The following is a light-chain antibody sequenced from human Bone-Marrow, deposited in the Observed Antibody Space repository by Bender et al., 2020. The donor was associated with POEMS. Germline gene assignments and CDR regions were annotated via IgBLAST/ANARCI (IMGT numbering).Light chain of an antibody. CDR2: DVN. CDR3: SSYTSTSTSVV. CDR1: RSNVGGYNY. J-gene: IGLJ2*01. Sequence: QSALTQPRSVSGSPGQSVTINCTGTRSNVGGYNYVSWYQQHPGKAPRLIIHDVNKRPSGVPDRFSGSKSANTASLSISGLQSEDEADYYCSSYTSTSTSVVFGGGTKLTVL. V-gene: IGLV2-11*01.